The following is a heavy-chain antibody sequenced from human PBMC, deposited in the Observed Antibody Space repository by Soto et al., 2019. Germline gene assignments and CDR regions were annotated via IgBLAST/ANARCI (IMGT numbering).Heavy chain of an antibody. V-gene: IGHV4-61*08. J-gene: IGHJ4*02. Sequence: TVFWGNIINLGDCGSCNSQPPGKGLEWIGYTHYSGNTKYNASLKSRVSMSVDTSKNQFSLKLSSVTAADTAVYYCARGGWRQIDYWGQGTLVTVSS. D-gene: IGHD3-3*01. CDR1: WGNIINLGDC. CDR3: ARGGWRQIDY. CDR2: THYSGNT.